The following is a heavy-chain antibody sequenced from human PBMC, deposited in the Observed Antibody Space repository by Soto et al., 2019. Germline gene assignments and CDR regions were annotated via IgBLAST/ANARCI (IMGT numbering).Heavy chain of an antibody. V-gene: IGHV3-66*01. Sequence: GSLRLSCAASGFTVSSNYMSWVRQAPGKGLEWVSVIYSGGSTYYADSVKGRFTISRDNSKNTLYLQMNSLRAEDTAVYYCAREISLQIYYYYYYMDVWGKGTTVTVSS. D-gene: IGHD4-4*01. CDR3: AREISLQIYYYYYYMDV. CDR2: IYSGGST. CDR1: GFTVSSNY. J-gene: IGHJ6*03.